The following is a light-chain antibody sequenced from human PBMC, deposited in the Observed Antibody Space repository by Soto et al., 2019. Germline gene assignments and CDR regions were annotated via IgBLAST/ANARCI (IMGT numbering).Light chain of an antibody. V-gene: IGKV3-20*01. CDR2: DAS. CDR3: EQYDASPLT. J-gene: IGKJ1*01. Sequence: ENVLTQSPGTLSLSPGERATLSCRASQSVGRNYLAWYQQKPGQAPRLLIFDASSRATGIPDRFSGGGSGTDFTLTINRVAPEDFAVFYCEQYDASPLTFGQGTKVEIK. CDR1: QSVGRNY.